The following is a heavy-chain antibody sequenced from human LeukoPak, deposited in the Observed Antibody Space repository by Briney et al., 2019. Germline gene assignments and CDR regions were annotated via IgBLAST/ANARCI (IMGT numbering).Heavy chain of an antibody. V-gene: IGHV3-30*18. Sequence: GGSLRLSCAASGFTFNSYSMNWVRQAPGKGLEWVAVISSDGGTKYYADSVKGRFTLSRDNSRNTLDLQMNSLGPEDTAVYYCAKEYDSGGYGAYFDYWGQGTLVTVSS. D-gene: IGHD3-10*01. CDR2: ISSDGGTK. J-gene: IGHJ4*02. CDR1: GFTFNSYS. CDR3: AKEYDSGGYGAYFDY.